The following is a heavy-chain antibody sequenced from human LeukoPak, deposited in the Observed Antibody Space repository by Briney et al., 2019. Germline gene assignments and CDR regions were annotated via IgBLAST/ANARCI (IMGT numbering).Heavy chain of an antibody. J-gene: IGHJ4*02. Sequence: SETLSLTCTVSGGSINSYYWNWIRQPPGKGLEWIGYIYYSGSTNYNPSLKSRVTISGDTSKNQFSLKLSSVTAADTAVYYCARQTTYGDYEGIFDYWGQGTLVTVSS. CDR1: GGSINSYY. CDR3: ARQTTYGDYEGIFDY. D-gene: IGHD4-17*01. V-gene: IGHV4-59*08. CDR2: IYYSGST.